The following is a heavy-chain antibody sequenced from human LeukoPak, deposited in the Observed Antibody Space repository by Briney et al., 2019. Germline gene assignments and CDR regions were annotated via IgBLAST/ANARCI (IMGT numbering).Heavy chain of an antibody. Sequence: PGGSLRLSCAASGFTFRNHWMHWVRQTPGKGLVWASRISSDGSSTTYADSVKGRFTISRDNAKNTLYLQMNNLRAEDTAMYYCARDRRVTGRPDIDYWGQGTLVIVSS. D-gene: IGHD6-6*01. CDR2: ISSDGSST. CDR3: ARDRRVTGRPDIDY. CDR1: GFTFRNHW. J-gene: IGHJ4*02. V-gene: IGHV3-74*03.